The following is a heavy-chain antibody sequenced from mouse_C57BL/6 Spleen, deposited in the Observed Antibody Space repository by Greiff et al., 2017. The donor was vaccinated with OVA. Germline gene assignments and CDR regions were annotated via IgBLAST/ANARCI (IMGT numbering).Heavy chain of an antibody. CDR2: ISNLAYSI. Sequence: EVQLVESGGGLVQPGGSLKLSCAASGFTFSDYGMAWVRQAPRKGPEWVAFISNLAYSIYYADTVTGRFTISRENAKNTLYLEMSSLRSEDTAMYYCARRLYYGSSYDWYFDVWGTGTTVTVSS. J-gene: IGHJ1*03. CDR1: GFTFSDYG. D-gene: IGHD1-1*01. V-gene: IGHV5-15*01. CDR3: ARRLYYGSSYDWYFDV.